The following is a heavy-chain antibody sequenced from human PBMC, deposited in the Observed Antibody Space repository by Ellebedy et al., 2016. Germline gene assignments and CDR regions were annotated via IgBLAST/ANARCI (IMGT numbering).Heavy chain of an antibody. J-gene: IGHJ6*02. CDR3: ARGRKLLRGYYYYGMDV. V-gene: IGHV3-48*04. CDR2: ISSSSSTI. D-gene: IGHD1-26*01. Sequence: GESLKISCAASGFTFSSYSMNWVRQAPGKGLEWVSYISSSSSTIYYADSVKGRFTISRDNAKNSLYLQMNSLRAEDTAVYYCARGRKLLRGYYYYGMDVWGQGTTVTVSS. CDR1: GFTFSSYS.